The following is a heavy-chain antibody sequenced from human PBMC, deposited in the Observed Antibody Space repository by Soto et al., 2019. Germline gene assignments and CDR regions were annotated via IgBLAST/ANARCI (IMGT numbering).Heavy chain of an antibody. V-gene: IGHV3-30*18. Sequence: GGSLRLSCAASGFTFSSYGMHWVRQAPGKGLEWVAVISYDGSNKYYADSAKGRFTISRDNSKNTLYLQMNSLRAEDTAVYYCAKDQDSSGYYYAYWGQGTLVTVSS. J-gene: IGHJ4*02. CDR1: GFTFSSYG. CDR2: ISYDGSNK. D-gene: IGHD3-22*01. CDR3: AKDQDSSGYYYAY.